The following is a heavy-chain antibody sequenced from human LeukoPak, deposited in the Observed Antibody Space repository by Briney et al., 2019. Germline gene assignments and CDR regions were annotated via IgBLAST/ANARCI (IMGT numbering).Heavy chain of an antibody. D-gene: IGHD5-12*01. V-gene: IGHV4-30-4*01. CDR3: ARGLRSGSRRGTIYYFDY. J-gene: IGHJ4*02. CDR1: GGSISSGDYY. CDR2: IYYSGST. Sequence: SETLSLTCTVSGGSISSGDYYWRWIRQPPGKGLEWIGYIYYSGSTYYNPSLKSRVTISVDTSKNQFSLKLSSVTAADTAVYYCARGLRSGSRRGTIYYFDYWGQGTLVTVSS.